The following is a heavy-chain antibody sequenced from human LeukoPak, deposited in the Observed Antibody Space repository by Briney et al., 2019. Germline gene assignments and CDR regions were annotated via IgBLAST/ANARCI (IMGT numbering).Heavy chain of an antibody. D-gene: IGHD4-17*01. CDR1: GGSISSSSYY. CDR2: INHSGST. J-gene: IGHJ3*02. CDR3: ARTTVTTSGAFDI. Sequence: TSETLSLTCTVSGGSISSSSYYWSWIRQPPGKGLEWIGEINHSGSTTYNPSLKSRVTISVDTSKNQFSLKLSSVTAADTAVYDCARTTVTTSGAFDIWGQGTMVTVSS. V-gene: IGHV4-39*07.